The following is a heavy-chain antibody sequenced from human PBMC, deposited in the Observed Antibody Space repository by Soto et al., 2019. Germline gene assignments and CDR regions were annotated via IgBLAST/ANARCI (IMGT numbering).Heavy chain of an antibody. CDR1: GYTFTSYA. D-gene: IGHD3-10*01. CDR3: ARDRGGVLLWFGEFSHGMDV. Sequence: GASVKVSCKASGYTFTSYAMHWVRQAPGQRLEWMGWINAGNGNTKYSQKFQGRVTITRDTSASTAYMELSSLRSEDTAVYYCARDRGGVLLWFGEFSHGMDVWGQGTTVTVS. J-gene: IGHJ6*02. CDR2: INAGNGNT. V-gene: IGHV1-3*01.